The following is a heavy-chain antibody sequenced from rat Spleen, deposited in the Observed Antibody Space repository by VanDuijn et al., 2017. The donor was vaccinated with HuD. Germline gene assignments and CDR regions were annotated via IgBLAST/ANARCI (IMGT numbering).Heavy chain of an antibody. D-gene: IGHD4-3*01. CDR1: GFTFSNFD. Sequence: EVQLVESGGGLMQPGRSLKLSCAVSGFTFSNFDMAWVRQAPTKGLEWVASISPSGVTYYRAPVKGRFTVSRENAKSTLYFLMDSLRSEDTATYYCVRQDTSGYSNWFAYWGQGTLVTVSS. CDR3: VRQDTSGYSNWFAY. J-gene: IGHJ3*01. CDR2: ISPSGVT. V-gene: IGHV5-25*01.